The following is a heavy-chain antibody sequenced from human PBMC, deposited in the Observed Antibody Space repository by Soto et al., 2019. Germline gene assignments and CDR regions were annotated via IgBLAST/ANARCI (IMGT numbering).Heavy chain of an antibody. CDR2: IVPLPGTT. J-gene: IGHJ3*01. CDR1: GGTFTKYA. CDR3: ASGVGGLGGSSGWPDYAFDV. Sequence: QVQLVQSGAAVMKPGSSVTVSCKASGGTFTKYAITWVRQAPRQGLEWMGGIVPLPGTTNYAQKFRGRVTISADESTSTAYLERSSLRSEDTAVYYCASGVGGLGGSSGWPDYAFDVWGQGTMVIVSS. V-gene: IGHV1-69*01. D-gene: IGHD6-19*01.